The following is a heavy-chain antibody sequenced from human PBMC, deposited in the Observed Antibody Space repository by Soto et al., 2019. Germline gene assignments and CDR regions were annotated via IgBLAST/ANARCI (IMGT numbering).Heavy chain of an antibody. CDR3: ARDALGGWNYARWFDP. J-gene: IGHJ5*02. Sequence: PLETLSLTCTVSGGSISSGGYYWSWIRQHPGKGLEWIGYIYYSGSTYYNPSLKSRVTISVDTSKNQFSLKLSSVTAADTAVYYCARDALGGWNYARWFDPWGQGTLVTVSS. D-gene: IGHD1-7*01. CDR2: IYYSGST. CDR1: GGSISSGGYY. V-gene: IGHV4-31*03.